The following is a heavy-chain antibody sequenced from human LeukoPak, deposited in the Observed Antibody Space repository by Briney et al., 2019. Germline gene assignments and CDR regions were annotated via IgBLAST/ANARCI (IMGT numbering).Heavy chain of an antibody. Sequence: GGSLRLSCAASGFTFSSYGMHWVRQAPGKGLEWVAFIRYDGSNKYYADSVKGRFTISRDNSKNTLYLQMNSLRAEDTAVYYCARDIAAAGTSDYWGQGTLVTVSS. V-gene: IGHV3-30*02. CDR1: GFTFSSYG. CDR3: ARDIAAAGTSDY. D-gene: IGHD6-13*01. CDR2: IRYDGSNK. J-gene: IGHJ4*02.